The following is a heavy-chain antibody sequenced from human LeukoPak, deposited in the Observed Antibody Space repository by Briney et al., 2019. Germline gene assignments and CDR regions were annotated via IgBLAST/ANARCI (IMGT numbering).Heavy chain of an antibody. CDR1: GFTFSSYA. CDR3: AKDLIKAQLVREFDH. Sequence: PGGSLRLSCAASGFTFSSYAMGWVRQAPGKGLEWVSAISGSDGKTYYVDSVKGRFTISRDNSKNILYLQMNSLRAEDTAVYYCAKDLIKAQLVREFDHWGQGTLVTFSS. V-gene: IGHV3-23*01. D-gene: IGHD6-6*01. CDR2: ISGSDGKT. J-gene: IGHJ4*02.